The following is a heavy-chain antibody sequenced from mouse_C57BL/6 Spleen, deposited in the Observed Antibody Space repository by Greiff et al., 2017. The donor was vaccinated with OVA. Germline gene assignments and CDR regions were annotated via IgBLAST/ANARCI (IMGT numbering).Heavy chain of an antibody. D-gene: IGHD2-4*01. CDR2: IDPSDSYT. J-gene: IGHJ3*01. CDR3: ARGDYDGFAY. CDR1: GYTFTSYW. Sequence: QVQLQQSGAELVKPGASVKMSCKASGYTFTSYWITWVKQRPGQGLEWIGVIDPSDSYTNYNQKFKGKATLTVDTSSSTAYMQLSSLTSEDSAVYYCARGDYDGFAYWGQGTLVTVSA. V-gene: IGHV1-69*02.